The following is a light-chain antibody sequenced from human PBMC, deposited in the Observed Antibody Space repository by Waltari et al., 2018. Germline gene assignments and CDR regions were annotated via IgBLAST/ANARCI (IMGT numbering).Light chain of an antibody. CDR1: SSDIGGYHY. Sequence: QSALTQPASVSASPGQSITISCTGTSSDIGGYHYVSWYQQHPGKVPKLMVYDVARWPSGVSTRVSGSKSGNTASLTSSGLQAEDEADYYCASYTSTNTVIFGGGTKVTVL. J-gene: IGLJ2*01. CDR3: ASYTSTNTVI. V-gene: IGLV2-14*03. CDR2: DVA.